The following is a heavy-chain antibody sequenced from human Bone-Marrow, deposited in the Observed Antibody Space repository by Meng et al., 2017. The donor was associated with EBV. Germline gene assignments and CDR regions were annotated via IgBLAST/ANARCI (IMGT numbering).Heavy chain of an antibody. V-gene: IGHV4-61*01. CDR1: GGSVSSGSYY. CDR2: IYYSGST. J-gene: IGHJ5*02. CDR3: ARGSLIVATNWFDP. D-gene: IGHD5-12*01. Sequence: VQLQESGPGLVKPLENLSLTCTVSGGSVSSGSYYWSWIRQPPGKGLEWIGYIYYSGSTNYNPSLKSRVTISVDTSKNQFSLKLSSVTAADTAVYYCARGSLIVATNWFDPWGQGTLVTVSS.